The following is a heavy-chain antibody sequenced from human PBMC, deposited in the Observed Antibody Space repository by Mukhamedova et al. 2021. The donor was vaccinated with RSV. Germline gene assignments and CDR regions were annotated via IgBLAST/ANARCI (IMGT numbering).Heavy chain of an antibody. D-gene: IGHD6-19*01. CDR2: ISSSSSYI. V-gene: IGHV3-21*01. CDR1: S. CDR3: ARGIKLYSSGWYGVQTNIFDY. J-gene: IGHJ4*01. Sequence: SMNWVRQAPGKGLEWVSSISSSSSYIYYADSVKGRFTISRDNAKNSLYLQMNSLRAEDTAVYYCARGIKLYSSGWYGVQTNIFDY.